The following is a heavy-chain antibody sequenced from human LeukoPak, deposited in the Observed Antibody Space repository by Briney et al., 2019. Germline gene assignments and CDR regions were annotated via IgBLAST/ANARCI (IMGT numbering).Heavy chain of an antibody. V-gene: IGHV5-51*01. CDR2: IYPGDSDT. Sequence: GESLKISCKGSGYSFTNYWIGWVRQMPGKGLEWMGIIYPGDSDTRYSPSFQGQVTISADKSISTTYLQWSSLKASDTAMYYCARTFCSTSCYVDYWGQGTLVTVSS. CDR3: ARTFCSTSCYVDY. J-gene: IGHJ4*02. D-gene: IGHD2-2*01. CDR1: GYSFTNYW.